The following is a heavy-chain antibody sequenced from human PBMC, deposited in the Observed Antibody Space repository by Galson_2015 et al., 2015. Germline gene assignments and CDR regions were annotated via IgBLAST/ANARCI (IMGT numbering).Heavy chain of an antibody. Sequence: SLRLSCAASGFTFSDYYMSWIRQAPGKGLEWVSYISSSGSTIYYADSVKGRFTISRDNAKNSLYLQMNSLRAEDTAVYYCAKPQGRRTANWYFDLWGRGTLVTVSS. CDR1: GFTFSDYY. D-gene: IGHD2-2*01. CDR2: ISSSGSTI. V-gene: IGHV3-11*01. J-gene: IGHJ2*01. CDR3: AKPQGRRTANWYFDL.